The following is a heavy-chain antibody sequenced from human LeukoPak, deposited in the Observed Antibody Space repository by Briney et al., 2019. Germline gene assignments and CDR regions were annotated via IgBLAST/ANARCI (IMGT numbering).Heavy chain of an antibody. J-gene: IGHJ4*02. V-gene: IGHV1-2*02. D-gene: IGHD3-10*01. CDR2: INPNSGGT. CDR3: TVRERDY. Sequence: ASVKVSCKASGYTFTSHYMHWVRQAPGQGLEWMGWINPNSGGTNYAQKFQGRITMTRDTSISTAYMELSSLRSGDTAVYYCTVRERDYWGQGTLVTVSS. CDR1: GYTFTSHY.